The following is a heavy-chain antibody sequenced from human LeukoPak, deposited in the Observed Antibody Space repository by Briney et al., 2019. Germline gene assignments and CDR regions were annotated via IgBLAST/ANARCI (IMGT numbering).Heavy chain of an antibody. Sequence: ASVKVSCKASGYTFTSYAMNWVRQAPGQGLEWMGWINTNTGNPTYAQGFTGRFVFSLDTSVSTAYLQISSLKAEDTAVYYCARESGSSWFGLVYYFDYWGQGTLVTVSS. D-gene: IGHD6-13*01. CDR2: INTNTGNP. CDR1: GYTFTSYA. V-gene: IGHV7-4-1*02. J-gene: IGHJ4*02. CDR3: ARESGSSWFGLVYYFDY.